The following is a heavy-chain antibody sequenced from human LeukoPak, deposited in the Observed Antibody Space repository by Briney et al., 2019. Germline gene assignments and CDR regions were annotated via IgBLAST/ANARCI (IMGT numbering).Heavy chain of an antibody. J-gene: IGHJ5*02. CDR3: ARGEATGMTMVCGGIISGSWFDP. Sequence: ASVKVSCKSSGYTYTCYYMDWLRQAPGQGGEWMGWIHPNSGGTNYAYKFWGRVTMNRDTSISKVYVELSGLTSGDTAGCFCARGEATGMTMVCGGIISGSWFDPWGQGTPVTASS. D-gene: IGHD3-10*01. CDR2: IHPNSGGT. V-gene: IGHV1-2*07. CDR1: GYTYTCYY.